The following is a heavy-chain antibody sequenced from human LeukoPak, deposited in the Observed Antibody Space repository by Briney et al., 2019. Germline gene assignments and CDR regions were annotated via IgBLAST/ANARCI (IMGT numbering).Heavy chain of an antibody. J-gene: IGHJ4*02. CDR3: ARVLQSRLGELGGFDY. D-gene: IGHD3-16*01. Sequence: PSETLSLTCAVYGGSFSGYYWSWIRQPPGKGLEWIGEINHSGSTNYNPSLKSRVTISVDTSKNQFSLKLSSVTAADTAVYYCARVLQSRLGELGGFDYWGQGTLVTVSS. CDR1: GGSFSGYY. V-gene: IGHV4-34*01. CDR2: INHSGST.